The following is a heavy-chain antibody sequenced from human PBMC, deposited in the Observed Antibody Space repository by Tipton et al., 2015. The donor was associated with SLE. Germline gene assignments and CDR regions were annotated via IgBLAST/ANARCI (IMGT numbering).Heavy chain of an antibody. V-gene: IGHV3-23*01. Sequence: SLRLSCAASGFTFNTYAMTWVRQAPGKGLEWVSDISGTGYSTNYADSVAGRFTISRDNSRSTLYLQMNSLRADDTALYYCAKDLNYFDSGGHYYYYGFDVWGQGTTVTVSS. CDR2: ISGTGYST. J-gene: IGHJ6*02. CDR1: GFTFNTYA. D-gene: IGHD3-22*01. CDR3: AKDLNYFDSGGHYYYYGFDV.